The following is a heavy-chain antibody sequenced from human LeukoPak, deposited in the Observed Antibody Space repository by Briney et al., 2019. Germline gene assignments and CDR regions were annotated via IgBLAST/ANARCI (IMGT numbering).Heavy chain of an antibody. Sequence: KPSETLSLTCTVSGGSISSYYWSWIRQPPGKGLEWIGYIYYSGSTNYNPSLKSRVTISVDTSKNQFSLKLSSVTAADTAVYYCARVHYGGNLNAFDIWGQGTMVTVSS. CDR1: GGSISSYY. J-gene: IGHJ3*02. CDR2: IYYSGST. V-gene: IGHV4-59*01. CDR3: ARVHYGGNLNAFDI. D-gene: IGHD4-23*01.